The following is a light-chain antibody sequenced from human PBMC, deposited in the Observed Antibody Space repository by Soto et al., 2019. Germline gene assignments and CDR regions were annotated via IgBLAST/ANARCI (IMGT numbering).Light chain of an antibody. CDR1: QSVSSSY. CDR3: QQYGSSPPNT. V-gene: IGKV3-20*01. CDR2: GAS. J-gene: IGKJ2*01. Sequence: EIVLTQSPGTLSLSPGERATLSCRASQSVSSSYLAWYQQKPGQAPRLLIYGASSRATGIPDRFSGSGSGTDFTLTISILEPEDFAVYYCQQYGSSPPNTFGQGIKLEIK.